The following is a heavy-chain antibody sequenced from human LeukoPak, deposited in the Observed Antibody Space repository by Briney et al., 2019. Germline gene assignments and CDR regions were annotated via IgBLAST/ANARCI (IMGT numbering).Heavy chain of an antibody. CDR1: GGSISGYY. CDR2: LHENGDT. V-gene: IGHV4-59*08. D-gene: IGHD1-26*01. Sequence: PSETLSLTCSVSGGSISGYYWSWIRQSPGKGLEWIAYLHENGDTNYNPPLKSRVTISADMSKIQFSLKLSSVTAADTAVYYCARHGPIGPKRGYFDYWGRGTQVTVSS. CDR3: ARHGPIGPKRGYFDY. J-gene: IGHJ4*02.